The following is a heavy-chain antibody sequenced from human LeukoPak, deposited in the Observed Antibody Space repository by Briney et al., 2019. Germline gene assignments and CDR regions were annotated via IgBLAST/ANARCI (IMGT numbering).Heavy chain of an antibody. J-gene: IGHJ4*02. Sequence: SETLSLTCTVSRDSSYNSIYNWAWIRQPPGRGLEWIVSIDYSGSTYYNPSLKSPATISIDTSNTQFSLKLSSVTAADKAVYYCAREYTLYRSGWFLDYWGQGTVVTVSS. CDR2: IDYSGST. V-gene: IGHV4-39*07. CDR1: RDSSYNSIYN. CDR3: AREYTLYRSGWFLDY. D-gene: IGHD6-19*01.